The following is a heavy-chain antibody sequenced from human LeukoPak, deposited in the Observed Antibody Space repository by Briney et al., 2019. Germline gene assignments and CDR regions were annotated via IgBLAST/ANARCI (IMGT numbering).Heavy chain of an antibody. D-gene: IGHD1-26*01. CDR1: GFTFHEYT. V-gene: IGHV3-53*01. CDR2: IYSGGST. J-gene: IGHJ4*02. CDR3: ARIVGATWGTDY. Sequence: GGSLRLSCAASGFTFHEYTMHWVRQAPGKGLEWVSVIYSGGSTYYADSVKGRFTISRDNSKNTLYLQMNSLRAEDTAVYYCARIVGATWGTDYWGQGTLVTVSS.